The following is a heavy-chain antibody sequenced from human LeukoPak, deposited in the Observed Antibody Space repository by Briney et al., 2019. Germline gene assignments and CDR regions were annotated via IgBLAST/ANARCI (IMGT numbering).Heavy chain of an antibody. D-gene: IGHD6-13*01. Sequence: SETLSLTCAVYGGSFSGYYWSWIRQPPGKGLEWIGEINHSGSTNYNPSLKSRVTISVDTSKNQFSLKLSSVTAADTAVYYCARGDYSSRFDYWGQGTLVTVSS. V-gene: IGHV4-34*01. J-gene: IGHJ4*02. CDR3: ARGDYSSRFDY. CDR1: GGSFSGYY. CDR2: INHSGST.